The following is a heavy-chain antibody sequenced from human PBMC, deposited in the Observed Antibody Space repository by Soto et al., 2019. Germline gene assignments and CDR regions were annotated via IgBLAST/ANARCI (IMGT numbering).Heavy chain of an antibody. CDR2: ISGSGGST. CDR3: AKVSDDFWSGYYWGLKQDPPIFDY. V-gene: IGHV3-23*01. D-gene: IGHD3-3*01. CDR1: GFTFSSYA. J-gene: IGHJ4*02. Sequence: EVQLLESGGGLVQPGGSLRLSCAASGFTFSSYAMSWVRQAPGKGLEWVSAISGSGGSTYYADSVKGRFTISRDNSKNTLYLQMNSLRAEDTAVYYCAKVSDDFWSGYYWGLKQDPPIFDYWGQGTLVTVSS.